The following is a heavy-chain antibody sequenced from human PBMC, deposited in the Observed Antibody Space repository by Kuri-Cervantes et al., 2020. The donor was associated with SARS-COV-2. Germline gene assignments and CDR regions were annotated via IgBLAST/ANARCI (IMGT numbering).Heavy chain of an antibody. Sequence: SLKISCAASGFTFDDYAMHWVRQAPGKGLEWVSGISWNSGSIGYADSVKGRFTISRDNAKNSLYLQMNSLRAEDMALYYCAKDMGGWDAFDIWGQGTMVTVSS. CDR3: AKDMGGWDAFDI. D-gene: IGHD1-26*01. J-gene: IGHJ3*02. CDR2: ISWNSGSI. CDR1: GFTFDDYA. V-gene: IGHV3-9*03.